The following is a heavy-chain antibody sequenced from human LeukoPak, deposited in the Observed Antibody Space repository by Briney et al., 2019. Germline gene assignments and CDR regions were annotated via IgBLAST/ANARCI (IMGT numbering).Heavy chain of an antibody. CDR1: GFTFKGYW. CDR2: IQQDGSEK. Sequence: PGGSLRLSCAASGFTFKGYWMSWVRQAPGKGLEWVANIQQDGSEKKYVDSVKGRFTISRDNAKNSLYLQMYSLRAEDTAVYYCVRLRYTYGKNFDCWGQGTLVTVSS. D-gene: IGHD5-18*01. CDR3: VRLRYTYGKNFDC. V-gene: IGHV3-7*01. J-gene: IGHJ4*02.